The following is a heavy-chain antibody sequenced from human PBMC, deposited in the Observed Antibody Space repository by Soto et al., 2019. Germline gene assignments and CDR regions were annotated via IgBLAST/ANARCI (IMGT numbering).Heavy chain of an antibody. CDR3: SKSPREDIVVEVAQGWIDA. CDR1: GFTFSSYA. V-gene: IGHV3-23*01. Sequence: GGSLSLSCAASGFTFSSYAMSWVRLAQGKGLERVSAISSNGGSTYYADSVKGRFTITRDNSKNKLYLQMNSLRAEAAAVLYYSKSPREDIVVEVAQGWIDAWGQGTLVTVSS. D-gene: IGHD2-15*01. CDR2: ISSNGGST. J-gene: IGHJ5*02.